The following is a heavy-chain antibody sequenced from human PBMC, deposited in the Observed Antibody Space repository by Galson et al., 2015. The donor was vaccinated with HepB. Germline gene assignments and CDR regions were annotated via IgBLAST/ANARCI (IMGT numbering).Heavy chain of an antibody. V-gene: IGHV1-69*13. J-gene: IGHJ5*02. CDR2: IIPIFGTA. CDR3: ARDKNLTLDYDILTGYEQQSHNWFDP. Sequence: SVKVSCKASGGAFSSYAISWVRQAPGQGLEWMGGIIPIFGTANYAQKFQGRVTITADESTSTAYMELSSLRSEDTAVYYCARDKNLTLDYDILTGYEQQSHNWFDPWGQGTLVTVSS. CDR1: GGAFSSYA. D-gene: IGHD3-9*01.